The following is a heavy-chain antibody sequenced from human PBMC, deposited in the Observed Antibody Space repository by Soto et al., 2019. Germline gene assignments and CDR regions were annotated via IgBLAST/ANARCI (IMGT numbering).Heavy chain of an antibody. Sequence: PGGSLRLSCAASGFTFDDYAMHWVRQAPGKGLEWVSLISGSGASTYYADSVKGRFTISRDNSRNTVYLQMNSLRAEDTAVYHCVRDLLGSGGHFDYWGQGTLVTVS. J-gene: IGHJ4*02. CDR2: ISGSGAST. D-gene: IGHD7-27*01. CDR1: GFTFDDYA. V-gene: IGHV3-23*01. CDR3: VRDLLGSGGHFDY.